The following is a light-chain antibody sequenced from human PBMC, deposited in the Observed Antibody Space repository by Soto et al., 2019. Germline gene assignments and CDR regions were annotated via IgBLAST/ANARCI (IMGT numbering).Light chain of an antibody. CDR2: GAS. CDR3: QQYNNWPPMYT. CDR1: QSISSN. Sequence: DIVMTQSPATLPVSPGERATLSCRASQSISSNLAWYQQKPGQAPRLLIYGASTRATGIPARFSGSGSGTEFTLTISSLQSEDFAIYYCQQYNNWPPMYTFGQGTKLEIK. J-gene: IGKJ2*01. V-gene: IGKV3-15*01.